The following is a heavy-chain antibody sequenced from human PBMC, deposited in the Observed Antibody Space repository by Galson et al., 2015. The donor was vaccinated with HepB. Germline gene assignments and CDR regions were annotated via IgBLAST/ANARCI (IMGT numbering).Heavy chain of an antibody. CDR2: TYYRSKWYN. Sequence: CAISGDSVSSNSAAWNWIRQSPSRGLEGLGRTYYRSKWYNDYAVSVKSRITINPDTSKNQFSLQLNSVTPEDTAVYYCARHTWLDVYWYFDLRGRGTLVTVSS. J-gene: IGHJ2*01. CDR3: ARHTWLDVYWYFDL. V-gene: IGHV6-1*01. CDR1: GDSVSSNSAA. D-gene: IGHD6-19*01.